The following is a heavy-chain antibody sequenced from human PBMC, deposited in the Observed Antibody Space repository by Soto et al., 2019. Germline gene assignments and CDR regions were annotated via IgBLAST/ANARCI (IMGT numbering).Heavy chain of an antibody. CDR3: ARLIAAATQGGYYYYGMDV. D-gene: IGHD6-13*01. V-gene: IGHV5-51*01. J-gene: IGHJ6*02. CDR2: IYPGDSDT. CDR1: GYSFTSYW. Sequence: GESLKISCKGSGYSFTSYWIGRVRQMPGKGLEWMGIIYPGDSDTRYSPSFQGQVTISADKSISTAYLQWSSLKASDTAMYYCARLIAAATQGGYYYYGMDVWGQGTTVTVSS.